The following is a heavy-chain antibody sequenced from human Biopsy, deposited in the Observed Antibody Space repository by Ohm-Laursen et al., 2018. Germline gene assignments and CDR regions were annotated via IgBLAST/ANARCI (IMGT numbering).Heavy chain of an antibody. CDR3: ARDLPSSYYYAMDV. V-gene: IGHV4-4*07. J-gene: IGHJ6*02. CDR2: TYKGGNT. CDR1: GASITSYY. Sequence: GTLSLTCTVSGASITSYYWSWIRQPAGKGLEWIGHTYKGGNTNHNPSLKGRVSMSVDTSKNQLSLTLRSVTAADTAVYYCARDLPSSYYYAMDVWGQGTTVTVSS.